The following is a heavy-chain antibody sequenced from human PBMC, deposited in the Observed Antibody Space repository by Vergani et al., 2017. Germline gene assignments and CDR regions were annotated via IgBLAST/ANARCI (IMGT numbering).Heavy chain of an antibody. V-gene: IGHV3-48*01. D-gene: IGHD3-10*01. Sequence: EVQLVESGGGLVQPGGSLRLSCAASGFTFSSYSMNWVRQAPGKGLEWVSYISSSSSTIYYADSVKGRFTISRDNAKNSLYLQMNSLRAEDTAVYYCARDLPGTVFQHGGQGTLVTVSS. CDR2: ISSSSSTI. CDR1: GFTFSSYS. J-gene: IGHJ1*01. CDR3: ARDLPGTVFQH.